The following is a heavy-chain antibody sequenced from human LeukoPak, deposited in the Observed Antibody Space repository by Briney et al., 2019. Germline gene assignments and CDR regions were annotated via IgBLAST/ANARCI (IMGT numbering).Heavy chain of an antibody. CDR3: AKGFTVTTYGWGVDY. J-gene: IGHJ4*02. CDR2: IRYDGSNK. D-gene: IGHD4-17*01. V-gene: IGHV3-30*02. Sequence: GGSLRLSCAASGFTFSSYGMHWVRQAPGKGLEWVAFIRYDGSNKYYADSVKGRFTISRDNSKNTLYLQINSLRAEDTAVYYCAKGFTVTTYGWGVDYWGQGTLVTVSS. CDR1: GFTFSSYG.